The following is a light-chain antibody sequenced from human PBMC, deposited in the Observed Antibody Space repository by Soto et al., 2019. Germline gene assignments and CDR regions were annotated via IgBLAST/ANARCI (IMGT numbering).Light chain of an antibody. CDR3: YSSRSSSTTFYV. CDR1: SSDIGGSEY. CDR2: GVS. Sequence: QSALTQPASVSGSPGQSITISCAGTSSDIGGSEYVAWYQQHPGKAPKLMIYGVSNRPSGVSNRFSGSKSGNTASLTISGLQADDEADYFCYSSRSSSTTFYVFGTRTKVTVL. J-gene: IGLJ1*01. V-gene: IGLV2-14*03.